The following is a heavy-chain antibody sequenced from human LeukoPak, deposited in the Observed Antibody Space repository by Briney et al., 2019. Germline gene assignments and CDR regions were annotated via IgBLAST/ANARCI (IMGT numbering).Heavy chain of an antibody. CDR1: GFTFTNSA. Sequence: GGSLRLSCVASGFTFTNSAMQWVRQAPGKGLEWVSTIGATGANTYYADSVRGRFTISRDNSRNTVSLQMNSQRVEDAAVYYCARRPNWGFSDFWGPGTLVTVSP. J-gene: IGHJ4*02. CDR3: ARRPNWGFSDF. D-gene: IGHD7-27*01. V-gene: IGHV3-23*01. CDR2: IGATGANT.